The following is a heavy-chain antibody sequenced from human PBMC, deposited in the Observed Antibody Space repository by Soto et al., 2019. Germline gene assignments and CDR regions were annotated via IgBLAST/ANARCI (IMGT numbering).Heavy chain of an antibody. CDR3: ASVGIYYDSSGYYYVAEYFQH. V-gene: IGHV4-59*01. CDR2: IYYSGST. D-gene: IGHD3-22*01. Sequence: SETLSLTCTASGGSISSYYWSWIRQPPGKGLEWIGYIYYSGSTKYNPSLKSRGTISVDTSKNQFSLKLSYVTAADTAVDYCASVGIYYDSSGYYYVAEYFQHWGQGTLVTVSS. J-gene: IGHJ1*01. CDR1: GGSISSYY.